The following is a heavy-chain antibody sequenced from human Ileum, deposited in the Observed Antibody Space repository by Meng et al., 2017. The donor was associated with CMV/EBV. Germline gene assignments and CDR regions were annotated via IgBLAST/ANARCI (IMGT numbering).Heavy chain of an antibody. CDR3: AKVKNYYDSSGYAYYFDY. J-gene: IGHJ4*02. Sequence: FTFRSYAMSWVRQAPGKGLEWVSAISGSGGSTYYADSVKGRFTISRDNSKNTLYLQMNSLRAEDTAVYYCAKVKNYYDSSGYAYYFDYWGQGTLVTVSS. CDR2: ISGSGGST. V-gene: IGHV3-23*01. CDR1: FTFRSYA. D-gene: IGHD3-22*01.